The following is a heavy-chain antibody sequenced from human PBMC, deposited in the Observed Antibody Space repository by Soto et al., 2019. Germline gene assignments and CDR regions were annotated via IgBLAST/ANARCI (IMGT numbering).Heavy chain of an antibody. V-gene: IGHV4-39*07. CDR1: GGSISSSSYY. Sequence: SETLSLTCTVSGGSISSSSYYWGWIRQPPGKGLEWIGSIYYSGSTYYNPSLKSRVTISVDTSKNQFSLKLSSVTAADTVVYYCASNMVATIRVSCDSCAQGTVVTVSS. D-gene: IGHD5-12*01. J-gene: IGHJ5*01. CDR3: ASNMVATIRVSCDS. CDR2: IYYSGST.